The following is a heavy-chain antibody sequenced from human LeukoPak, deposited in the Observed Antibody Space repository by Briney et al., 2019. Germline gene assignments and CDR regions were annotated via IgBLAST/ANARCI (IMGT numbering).Heavy chain of an antibody. J-gene: IGHJ4*02. Sequence: SQTLSLTCAISGDSVSSNSAAWNWIRQSPSRGLEWLGRTYYRSKWYNDYAVSVESRITINPDTSKNQFSLQLNSVTPEDTAVYYCAREDGTYNWNDRVFDYWGQGTLVTVSS. CDR2: TYYRSKWYN. D-gene: IGHD1-20*01. CDR3: AREDGTYNWNDRVFDY. V-gene: IGHV6-1*01. CDR1: GDSVSSNSAA.